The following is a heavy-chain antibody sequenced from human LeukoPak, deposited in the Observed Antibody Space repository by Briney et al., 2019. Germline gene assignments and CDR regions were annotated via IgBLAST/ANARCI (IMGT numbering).Heavy chain of an antibody. V-gene: IGHV3-30*02. CDR1: GFTFSSYG. J-gene: IGHJ4*02. CDR3: AKGTYSSSWEFDY. CDR2: IRYDGSNK. D-gene: IGHD6-13*01. Sequence: GGSLRLSCAASGFTFSSYGMHWVRQAPGKGLEWVAFIRYDGSNKYYAGSVKGRFTISRDNSKNTLYLQMNSLRAEDTAVYYCAKGTYSSSWEFDYWGQGTLVTVSS.